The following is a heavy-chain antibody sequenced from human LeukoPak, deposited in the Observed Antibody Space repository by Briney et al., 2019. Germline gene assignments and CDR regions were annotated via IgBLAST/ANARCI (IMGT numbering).Heavy chain of an antibody. Sequence: SETLSLTCAVSGGSISSGSYYWSWIRRPAGKGLEWIGRIYTSESTNYNASLKSRVTISVDTTKNQFSLKLSSVTAADTAVYYCARLKKGFTFDYWGQGTLVTVSS. V-gene: IGHV4-61*02. CDR3: ARLKKGFTFDY. CDR1: GGSISSGSYY. CDR2: IYTSEST. J-gene: IGHJ4*02.